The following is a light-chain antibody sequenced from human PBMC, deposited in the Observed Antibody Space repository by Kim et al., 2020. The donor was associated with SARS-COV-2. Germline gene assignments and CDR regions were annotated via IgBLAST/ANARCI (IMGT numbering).Light chain of an antibody. CDR1: QDLSHY. Sequence: ASTGDRVTLTCRASQDLSHYLAWYQQRPGEAPKVLIYGAATLHSGVPSRFSGSGSGTDFTLTISGLQSEDFATYYCQQYYNYPLTFGGGTKVDIK. CDR2: GAA. V-gene: IGKV1-8*01. J-gene: IGKJ4*01. CDR3: QQYYNYPLT.